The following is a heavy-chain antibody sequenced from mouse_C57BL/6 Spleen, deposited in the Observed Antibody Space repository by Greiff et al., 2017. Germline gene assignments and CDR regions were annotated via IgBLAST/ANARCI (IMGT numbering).Heavy chain of an antibody. CDR3: TRSRTEAMDY. CDR2: IDPETGGT. D-gene: IGHD1-1*01. CDR1: GYTFTDYE. V-gene: IGHV1-15*01. Sequence: QVQLKQSGAELVRPGASVTLSCKASGYTFTDYEMHWVKQTPVHGLEWIGAIDPETGGTAYNQKFKGKAILTADKSSSTAYMELRSLTSEDSAVYYCTRSRTEAMDYWGQGTSGTVSS. J-gene: IGHJ4*01.